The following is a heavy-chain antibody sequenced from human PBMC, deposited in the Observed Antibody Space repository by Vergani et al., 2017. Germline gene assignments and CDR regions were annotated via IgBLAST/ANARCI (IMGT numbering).Heavy chain of an antibody. CDR2: IYSGGST. CDR3: ARDLNWLFDY. J-gene: IGHJ4*02. D-gene: IGHD1-20*01. CDR1: GFTFSGSA. V-gene: IGHV3-66*02. Sequence: EVQLVESGGGLVQPGGSLKLSCAASGFTFSGSAMHWVRQASGKGLEWVSVIYSGGSTYYADSVKGRFTISRDNSKNTLYLQMNSLRAEDTAVYYCARDLNWLFDYWGQGTLVTVSS.